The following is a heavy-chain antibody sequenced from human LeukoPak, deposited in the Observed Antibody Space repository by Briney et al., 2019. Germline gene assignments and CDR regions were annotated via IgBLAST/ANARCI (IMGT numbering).Heavy chain of an antibody. D-gene: IGHD6-19*01. CDR2: IRHDGSAR. CDR3: ARDNSGFDY. Sequence: GGSLRLSCAASGFTFNSDWMTWVRQAPGKGLEWVANIRHDGSARYYGDSVKGRFTISRDDAKNSLFLQMNSLRADDTALYYCARDNSGFDYWGQGTLVTVSS. CDR1: GFTFNSDW. J-gene: IGHJ4*02. V-gene: IGHV3-7*01.